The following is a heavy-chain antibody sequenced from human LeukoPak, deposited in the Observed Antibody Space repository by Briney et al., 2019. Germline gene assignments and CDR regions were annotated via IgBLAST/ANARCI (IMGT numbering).Heavy chain of an antibody. Sequence: PGGSLRLSCAASGFTFSSYEMNWVRQAPGKGLEWVSYISSSGSTIYYADSVKGRFTISRDNAKNSLYLQMNSLRAEDTAVYYCARDPSRRDGYMYYFDYWGQGTLVTVSS. J-gene: IGHJ4*02. V-gene: IGHV3-48*03. CDR2: ISSSGSTI. CDR3: ARDPSRRDGYMYYFDY. D-gene: IGHD5-24*01. CDR1: GFTFSSYE.